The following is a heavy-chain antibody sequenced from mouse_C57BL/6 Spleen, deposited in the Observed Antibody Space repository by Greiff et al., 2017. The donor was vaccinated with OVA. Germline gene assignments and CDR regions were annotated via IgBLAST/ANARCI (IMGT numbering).Heavy chain of an antibody. V-gene: IGHV1-55*01. CDR3: ARASSGYGDAMDY. J-gene: IGHJ4*01. Sequence: QVQLQQSGAELVKPGASVKMSCKASGYTFTSYWITWVKQRPGQGLEWIGDIYPGSGSTNYNEKFKSKATLTVDTSSSTAYMQLSSLTSEDSAVYYCARASSGYGDAMDYWGQGTSVTVSS. D-gene: IGHD3-2*02. CDR2: IYPGSGST. CDR1: GYTFTSYW.